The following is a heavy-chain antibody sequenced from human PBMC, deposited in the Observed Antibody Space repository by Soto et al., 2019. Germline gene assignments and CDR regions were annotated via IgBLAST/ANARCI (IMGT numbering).Heavy chain of an antibody. CDR3: ARGGSSSDNGMDV. CDR1: GFTFSRYT. CDR2: ISSGSLSI. V-gene: IGHV3-48*02. D-gene: IGHD3-16*01. Sequence: EVQLEESGGGLVQPGGSLRLSCAASGFTFSRYTMNWVRQTPGKGLEWVSYISSGSLSISYADSVKGRFTVSRDNAKNSLFLQMNSLRDEDTAVYYCARGGSSSDNGMDVWGQGTTVTVSS. J-gene: IGHJ6*02.